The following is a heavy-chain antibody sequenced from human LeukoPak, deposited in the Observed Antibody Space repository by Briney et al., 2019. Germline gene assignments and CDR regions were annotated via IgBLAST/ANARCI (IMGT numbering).Heavy chain of an antibody. CDR1: GFTFSTYG. D-gene: IGHD2-15*01. CDR2: ISYDGSTK. J-gene: IGHJ4*02. CDR3: ARAGYDDTY. Sequence: GGSLRLSCTASGFTFSTYGMHWVRQAPGKGLEWVTLISYDGSTKYYSDSVKGRFTISRDNAKNSLYLQMNSLRAEDTAVYYCARAGYDDTYWGQGTLVTVSS. V-gene: IGHV3-30*03.